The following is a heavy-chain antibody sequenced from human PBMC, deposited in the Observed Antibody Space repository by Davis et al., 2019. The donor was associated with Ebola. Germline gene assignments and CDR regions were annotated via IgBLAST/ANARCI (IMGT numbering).Heavy chain of an antibody. Sequence: SETLSLTCAVYGGSSSGHYWSWIRQPPGKGLEWIGEINHSGSTHYNPSLKSRVTLSVDTSKNQFSLKVNSVTAADTAMYYCARGYYLLEYWGHGRLVTVSS. V-gene: IGHV4-34*01. CDR1: GGSSSGHY. D-gene: IGHD1-26*01. CDR2: INHSGST. J-gene: IGHJ4*01. CDR3: ARGYYLLEY.